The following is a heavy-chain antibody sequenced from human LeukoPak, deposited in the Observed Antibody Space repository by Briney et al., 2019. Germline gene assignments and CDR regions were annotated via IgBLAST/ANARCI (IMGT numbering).Heavy chain of an antibody. CDR3: ARDPKDYYDSSGYWRAYYFDY. CDR2: INHSGST. Sequence: KPSETLSLTCAVYGGSLSGYYWSWIRQPPGKGLEWIGEINHSGSTNYNPSLKSRVTISVDTSKNQFSLKLSSVTAADTAVYYCARDPKDYYDSSGYWRAYYFDYWGQGTLVTVSS. D-gene: IGHD3-22*01. V-gene: IGHV4-34*01. CDR1: GGSLSGYY. J-gene: IGHJ4*02.